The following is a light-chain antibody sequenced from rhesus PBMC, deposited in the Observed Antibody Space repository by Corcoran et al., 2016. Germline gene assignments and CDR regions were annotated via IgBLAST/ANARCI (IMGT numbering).Light chain of an antibody. CDR2: EVR. V-gene: IGLV2-13*03. CDR3: TSYASSITYI. Sequence: QAAPTQSPSVSGSPGQSVTISCTGTSSDIGGYNRVSWHQQHPGEAPKLIIYEVRKRPSGVSDRFSGSKSGNTASLTISGLQAGDEADYFCTSYASSITYIFGAGTRLTVL. J-gene: IGLJ1*01. CDR1: SSDIGGYNR.